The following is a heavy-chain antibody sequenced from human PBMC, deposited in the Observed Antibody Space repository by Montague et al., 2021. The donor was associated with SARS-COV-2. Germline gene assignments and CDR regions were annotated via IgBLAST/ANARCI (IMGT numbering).Heavy chain of an antibody. J-gene: IGHJ6*02. CDR1: GGSFSGYY. V-gene: IGHV4-34*01. CDR3: ARGSWHIVVVTAIRDGYYGMDV. D-gene: IGHD2-21*02. CDR2: INHSGST. Sequence: SETLSLTCADYGGSFSGYYWSWIRQPPGKGLEWIGEINHSGSTNYNPSLKSRVTISVDTSKNQFSLKLSSVTAADTAVYYCARGSWHIVVVTAIRDGYYGMDVWGQGTTVTVSS.